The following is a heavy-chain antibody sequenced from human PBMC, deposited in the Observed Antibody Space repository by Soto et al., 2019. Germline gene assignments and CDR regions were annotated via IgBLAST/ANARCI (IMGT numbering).Heavy chain of an antibody. Sequence: ASVNVSCKVSGYTLTELSMHWVRQAPGKGLEWMGGFDPEDGETIYAQKFQGRVTMTEDTSTDTAYMELSSLRSEDTAVYYCATSHSGSYRAFDDFDIWGQGTMGTVS. CDR1: GYTLTELS. CDR3: ATSHSGSYRAFDDFDI. V-gene: IGHV1-24*01. J-gene: IGHJ3*02. D-gene: IGHD1-26*01. CDR2: FDPEDGET.